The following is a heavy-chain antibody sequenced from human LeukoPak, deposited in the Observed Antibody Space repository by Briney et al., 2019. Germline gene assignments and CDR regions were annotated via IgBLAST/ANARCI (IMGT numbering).Heavy chain of an antibody. D-gene: IGHD3-22*01. V-gene: IGHV3-43*02. CDR3: AKPNNYYDSSGYPVAYYYYYYMDV. CDR2: ITGDGTTT. Sequence: GGSLRLSCAASGFTFDDSAMHWVRQAPGRGLEWVSLITGDGTTTYYADSVKGRFTISRDNNKNSLYLQMHSLRTEDTAFYYCAKPNNYYDSSGYPVAYYYYYYMDVWGKGARSPSP. J-gene: IGHJ6*03. CDR1: GFTFDDSA.